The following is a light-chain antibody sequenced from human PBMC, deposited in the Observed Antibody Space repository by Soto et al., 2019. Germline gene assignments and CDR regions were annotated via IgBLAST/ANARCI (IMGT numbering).Light chain of an antibody. J-gene: IGLJ1*01. CDR1: SSDVGGYNY. V-gene: IGLV2-8*01. CDR3: SSYAGSNKPYV. Sequence: QSALTQPPSASGSPGQSVTISCTGTSSDVGGYNYVSWYQQHPGKALKLMIYEVSKRPSGVPDRFSGSKSGNTASLTVSGLQAEDEADYYCSSYAGSNKPYVFGTGTKLTVL. CDR2: EVS.